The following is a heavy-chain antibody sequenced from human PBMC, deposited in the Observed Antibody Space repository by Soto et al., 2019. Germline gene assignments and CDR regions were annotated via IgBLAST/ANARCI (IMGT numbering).Heavy chain of an antibody. D-gene: IGHD3-22*01. CDR3: ARAMYYYDSSGYYLVRVDAFDI. CDR2: IVVGSGNT. Sequence: QMQLVQSGPEVKKPGTSVKVSCKASGFTFTSSAMQWVRQARGQRLEWIGWIVVGSGNTNYAQKFQERVTITRDMSTSTAYMKLSSLRSEDTAVYYCARAMYYYDSSGYYLVRVDAFDIWGQGTMVTVSS. J-gene: IGHJ3*02. CDR1: GFTFTSSA. V-gene: IGHV1-58*02.